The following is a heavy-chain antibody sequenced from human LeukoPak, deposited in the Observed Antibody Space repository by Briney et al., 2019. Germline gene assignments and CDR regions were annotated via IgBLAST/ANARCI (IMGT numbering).Heavy chain of an antibody. V-gene: IGHV4-34*01. CDR1: GGSFSGYY. Sequence: SETLSLTCAVYGGSFSGYYWSWIRQPPGKGLEWIGEINHSGSTNYNPSLKSRVTISVDTSKNQFSLKLSSVTAADTAVYYCARATGGGRWFDPWGQGTLVTVSS. CDR2: INHSGST. J-gene: IGHJ5*02. CDR3: ARATGGGRWFDP.